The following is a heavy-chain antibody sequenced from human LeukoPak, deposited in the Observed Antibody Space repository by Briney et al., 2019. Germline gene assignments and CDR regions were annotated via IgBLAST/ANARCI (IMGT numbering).Heavy chain of an antibody. CDR1: GFTFSGYA. V-gene: IGHV3-30-3*01. Sequence: GGSLRLSCAASGFTFSGYAMHWVRQAPGKGLEWVAVISYDGSNKYYADSVKGRFTISRDNPKNTLYLQINSLRAEDTAVYYCARAQGPLDYWGQGTLVTVS. CDR2: ISYDGSNK. J-gene: IGHJ4*02. CDR3: ARAQGPLDY.